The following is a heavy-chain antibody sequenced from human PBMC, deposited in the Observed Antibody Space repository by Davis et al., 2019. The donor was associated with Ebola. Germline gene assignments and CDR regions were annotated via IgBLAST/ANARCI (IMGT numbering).Heavy chain of an antibody. Sequence: GESLKISCAASGFTFSDYYMSWIRQAPGKGLEWVSYISSSSSYTNYADSVKGRFTISRDNAKNSLYLQMNSLRDEDTAVYYCARCSFQKQPFAIRHYYYYYYVDVWGTGTTVTVSS. CDR2: ISSSSSYT. J-gene: IGHJ6*03. CDR3: ARCSFQKQPFAIRHYYYYYYVDV. CDR1: GFTFSDYY. D-gene: IGHD3-16*01. V-gene: IGHV3-11*06.